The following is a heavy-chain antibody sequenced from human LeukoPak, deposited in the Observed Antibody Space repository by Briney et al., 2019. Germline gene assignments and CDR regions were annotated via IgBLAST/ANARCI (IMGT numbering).Heavy chain of an antibody. Sequence: SETLSLTCTVSGGSISSYHWSWIRQSPGKGLEWMGYIQYSGSTNRDPSLKSRVTISVDTSKNQFSLKLSSVTAADTAVYYCASLIYDSSGYYFDKWGQGTLVTVSS. CDR3: ASLIYDSSGYYFDK. CDR1: GGSISSYH. CDR2: IQYSGST. J-gene: IGHJ4*02. D-gene: IGHD3-22*01. V-gene: IGHV4-59*08.